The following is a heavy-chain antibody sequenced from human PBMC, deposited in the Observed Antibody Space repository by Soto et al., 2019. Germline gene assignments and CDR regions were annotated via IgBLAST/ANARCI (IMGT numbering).Heavy chain of an antibody. J-gene: IGHJ5*02. Sequence: QVQLVQSGAEVKKPGASVKVSCKASGYTFTNYGISWVRQAPGQGLEWMGWINTYNGNTNHAQKRQGRVTMTQDPSTSTAYMKLRSLRSDDTAVYYCARGVGSGTYYSQYSWFDPWGQGPLVTVSS. CDR2: INTYNGNT. CDR3: ARGVGSGTYYSQYSWFDP. V-gene: IGHV1-18*01. CDR1: GYTFTNYG. D-gene: IGHD3-10*01.